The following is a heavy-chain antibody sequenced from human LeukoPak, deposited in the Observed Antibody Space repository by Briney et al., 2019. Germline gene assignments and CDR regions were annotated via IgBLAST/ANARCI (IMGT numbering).Heavy chain of an antibody. V-gene: IGHV4-34*01. CDR3: ARRRAYMDV. CDR2: INHSGST. CDR1: GGSFRGYY. Sequence: SETLSLTCAVYGGSFRGYYWSWLRQPPGKGLEWIGEINHSGSTNYHPSLKSRVTISVDTSKNQFSLKLSSGTAADTAVYYCARRRAYMDVWGKGTTVTVSS. J-gene: IGHJ6*03.